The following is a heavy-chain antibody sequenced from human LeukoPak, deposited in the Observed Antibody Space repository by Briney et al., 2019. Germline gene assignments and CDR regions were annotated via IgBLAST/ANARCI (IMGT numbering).Heavy chain of an antibody. CDR3: ATLVATDLYGMDV. Sequence: GGSLRLSCAASGFTFSSYSMNWVRRAPGKGLEWVSSISSSSSYIYYADSVKGRFTISRDNAKNSLYLQMNSLRAEDTAVYYCATLVATDLYGMDVWGKGTTVTVSS. CDR2: ISSSSSYI. CDR1: GFTFSSYS. D-gene: IGHD5-12*01. J-gene: IGHJ6*04. V-gene: IGHV3-21*01.